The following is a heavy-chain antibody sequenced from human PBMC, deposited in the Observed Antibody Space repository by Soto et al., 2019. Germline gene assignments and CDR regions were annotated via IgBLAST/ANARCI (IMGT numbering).Heavy chain of an antibody. D-gene: IGHD2-15*01. CDR3: ARNTGYCSGGNCYSHIWFDP. J-gene: IGHJ5*02. V-gene: IGHV1-8*01. Sequence: ASVKVSCKASGYTFSSYDIHWVRQATGQGLEWMGWMNPNSGNTAYAQKFQGRVTMTRNTSTSTAYMELSSLGSEDSAVYYCARNTGYCSGGNCYSHIWFDPWGQGTLVTVSS. CDR2: MNPNSGNT. CDR1: GYTFSSYD.